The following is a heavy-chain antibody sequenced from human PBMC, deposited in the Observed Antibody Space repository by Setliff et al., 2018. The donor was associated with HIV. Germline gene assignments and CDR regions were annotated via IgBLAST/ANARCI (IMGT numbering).Heavy chain of an antibody. Sequence: SETLSLTCTVSGGSISSYYWSWIRQPPGKGLEWIGYIYTSGSTNYNPSLKSRVTISVDTSKNQFSLKLSSVTAADTAVYYCAVGGEDWGFFDYWGQGTLVTVSS. V-gene: IGHV4-4*08. CDR1: GGSISSYY. J-gene: IGHJ4*02. D-gene: IGHD7-27*01. CDR2: IYTSGST. CDR3: AVGGEDWGFFDY.